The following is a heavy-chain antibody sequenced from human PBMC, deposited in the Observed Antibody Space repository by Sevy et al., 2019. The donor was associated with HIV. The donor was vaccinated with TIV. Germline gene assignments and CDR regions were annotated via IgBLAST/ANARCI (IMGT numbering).Heavy chain of an antibody. CDR1: GDSMNTYY. D-gene: IGHD2-8*02. J-gene: IGHJ5*02. Sequence: SETLSLTCTVTGDSMNTYYWAWIRQPPGKSLGWVGYILYSGSTEYSPSLKSRVTMALDKSKNEVSLRVSSVTAANTAVYYCARLVPSDNWFDPWGQGRLVTVSS. CDR2: ILYSGST. CDR3: ARLVPSDNWFDP. V-gene: IGHV4-59*01.